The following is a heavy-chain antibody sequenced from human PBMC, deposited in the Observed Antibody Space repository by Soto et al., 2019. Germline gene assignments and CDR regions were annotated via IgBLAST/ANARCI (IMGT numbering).Heavy chain of an antibody. CDR2: ISYDGSNK. CDR3: AKDRAYIVATIDAYYFDY. Sequence: GGSLRLSCAASGFTFSSYGMHWVRQAPGKGLEWVAVISYDGSNKYYADSVKGRFTISRDNSKNTLYLQMNSLRAVDTAVYYCAKDRAYIVATIDAYYFDYWGQGTLVTVSS. CDR1: GFTFSSYG. J-gene: IGHJ4*02. V-gene: IGHV3-30*18. D-gene: IGHD5-12*01.